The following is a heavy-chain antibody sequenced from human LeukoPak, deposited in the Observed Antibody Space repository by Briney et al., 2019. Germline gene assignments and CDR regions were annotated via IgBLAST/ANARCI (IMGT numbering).Heavy chain of an antibody. V-gene: IGHV3-7*01. Sequence: PGGSLRLSCAASGLTFSSYWMSWVRQAPGKGLEWVANIKQDGSEKYYVDSVKGRFTISRDNAKNSLYLQMNSLRAEDTAVYYCARSRYCSSNSCYDDYWGQGTLVTVSS. J-gene: IGHJ4*02. CDR3: ARSRYCSSNSCYDDY. CDR2: IKQDGSEK. D-gene: IGHD2-2*01. CDR1: GLTFSSYW.